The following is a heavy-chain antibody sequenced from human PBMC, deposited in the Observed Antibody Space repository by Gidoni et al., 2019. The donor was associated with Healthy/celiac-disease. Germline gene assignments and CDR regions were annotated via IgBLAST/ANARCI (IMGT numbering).Heavy chain of an antibody. CDR1: GFTFSNAW. D-gene: IGHD6-13*01. CDR2: IKSKTDGGTT. CDR3: TTELSSNINFDY. Sequence: EVQLVESGGGLVKPGGSLRLSCAASGFTFSNAWMSWVRQAPGKGLEWVGRIKSKTDGGTTDYAAPVKGRFTISRDDSKNTLYLQMNSLKTEDTAVYYCTTELSSNINFDYWGQGTLVTVSS. V-gene: IGHV3-15*01. J-gene: IGHJ4*02.